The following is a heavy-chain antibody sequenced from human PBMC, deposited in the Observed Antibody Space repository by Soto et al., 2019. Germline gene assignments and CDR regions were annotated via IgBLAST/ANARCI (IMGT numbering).Heavy chain of an antibody. CDR2: IYHSGST. CDR3: ATAPGPY. Sequence: SETLSLTCAVSCGSISNGGYSWSWIRQPPGKGLEWIGYIYHSGSTYYNPSLKSRVTISVDRSKNQFSLKLSSVTAADTAVYYCATAPGPYWGQGTLVTVSS. V-gene: IGHV4-30-2*01. J-gene: IGHJ4*02. CDR1: CGSISNGGYS.